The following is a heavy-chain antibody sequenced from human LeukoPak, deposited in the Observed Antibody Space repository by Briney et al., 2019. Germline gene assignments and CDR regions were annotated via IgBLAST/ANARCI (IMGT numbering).Heavy chain of an antibody. J-gene: IGHJ3*02. V-gene: IGHV3-23*01. CDR3: ARARATVTRISSFDI. CDR2: ISGGGYIT. D-gene: IGHD4-17*01. Sequence: GGSLRLSCTASGFTFSSYGMSWVRQAPGKGLEWVSGISGGGYITYYADSVKGRFTISRDNSKNTLYLQMNSLRADDTAVYYCARARATVTRISSFDIWGQGTMVTVSS. CDR1: GFTFSSYG.